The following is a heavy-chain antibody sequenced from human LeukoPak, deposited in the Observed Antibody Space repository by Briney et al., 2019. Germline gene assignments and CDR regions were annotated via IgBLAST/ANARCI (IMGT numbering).Heavy chain of an antibody. J-gene: IGHJ4*02. CDR1: GFTFSSYA. D-gene: IGHD4-17*01. CDR2: ISGSGGST. Sequence: PGGSLRLSCAASGFTFSSYAMSWVRQAPGKGLEWVSAISGSGGSTFYADSVKGRFTISRDNAKNSLYLQMNSLRAEDTAVYYCARELSEGTVTDYWGQGTLVTVSS. CDR3: ARELSEGTVTDY. V-gene: IGHV3-23*01.